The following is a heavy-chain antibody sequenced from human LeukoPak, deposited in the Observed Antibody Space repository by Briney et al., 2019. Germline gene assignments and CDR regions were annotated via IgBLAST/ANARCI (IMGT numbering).Heavy chain of an antibody. CDR1: GFTISSNY. D-gene: IGHD1-26*01. CDR2: IYSDGSA. V-gene: IGHV3-53*01. CDR3: ARKGSYVDV. Sequence: GGSLRLSCAASGFTISSNYMSWVRQAPGKGLEWVSIIYSDGSAYYADSVKGRFTISRDNSKNTLYLQMNSLRAEDTAVYYCARKGSYVDVWGKGTTVTVSS. J-gene: IGHJ6*03.